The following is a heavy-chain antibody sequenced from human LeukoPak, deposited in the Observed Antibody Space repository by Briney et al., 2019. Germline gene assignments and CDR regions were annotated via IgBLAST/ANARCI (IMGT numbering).Heavy chain of an antibody. CDR1: GGSISSGGYY. CDR3: ARLGYSSSNTFDY. D-gene: IGHD6-6*01. Sequence: SETLSLTCTVSGGSISSGGYYWSWIRQPPGKGLEWIGYIYHSGSTYYNPSLKSRVTISVDRSKNQFSLKLTSVTAADTAVYYCARLGYSSSNTFDYWGQGTLVTVSS. V-gene: IGHV4-30-2*01. CDR2: IYHSGST. J-gene: IGHJ4*02.